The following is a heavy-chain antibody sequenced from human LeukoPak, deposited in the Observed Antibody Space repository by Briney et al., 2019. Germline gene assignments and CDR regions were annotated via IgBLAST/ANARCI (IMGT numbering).Heavy chain of an antibody. J-gene: IGHJ4*02. V-gene: IGHV1-46*01. Sequence: GASVKVSCKASGYTFTIYYIHWVRQAPGQGLEWMGVISPSGGSTSYAQKFQGRLTMTRDTSTSTVDMELSSLRSEDTAVYYCARDRGLNVCPSDYWGQGTLVIVSS. CDR2: ISPSGGST. CDR1: GYTFTIYY. D-gene: IGHD3-10*01. CDR3: ARDRGLNVCPSDY.